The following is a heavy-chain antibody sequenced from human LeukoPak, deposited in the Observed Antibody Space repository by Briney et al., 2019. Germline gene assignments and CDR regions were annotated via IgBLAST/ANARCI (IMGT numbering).Heavy chain of an antibody. Sequence: ASVKVSCKASGYIFTNHYMHWVRQAPGQGLEWMGLINPSGSSTLYAEKFRGRIIMTRDMSTATDYMELSSLRSEDTAVYYCARVFTMVRGRDAYFDPWGQGTLVTVSS. CDR1: GYIFTNHY. D-gene: IGHD3-10*01. J-gene: IGHJ5*02. V-gene: IGHV1-46*01. CDR2: INPSGSST. CDR3: ARVFTMVRGRDAYFDP.